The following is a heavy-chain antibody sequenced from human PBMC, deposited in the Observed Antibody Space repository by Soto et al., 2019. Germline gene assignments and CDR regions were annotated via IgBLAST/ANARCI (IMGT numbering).Heavy chain of an antibody. CDR3: TRCLVILSPSAVTAVAV. J-gene: IGHJ4*02. V-gene: IGHV1-18*04. D-gene: IGHD2-21*02. CDR1: GYSLSSFG. Sequence: VELVQSGAEVKKPGASVSVSCKASGYSLSSFGLSWMRQAPGQGPEWMGSISHETGETAYSHRFQGRVTMTTDTSTGTVFLDLGGLTSDDTAVYYCTRCLVILSPSAVTAVAVWGQGTLVIVSS. CDR2: ISHETGET.